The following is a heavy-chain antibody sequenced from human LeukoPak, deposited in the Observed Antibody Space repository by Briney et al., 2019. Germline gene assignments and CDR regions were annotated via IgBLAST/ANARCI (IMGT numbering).Heavy chain of an antibody. V-gene: IGHV1-2*02. CDR1: GYTFSDYY. Sequence: ASVKVSCKASGYTFSDYYMHWVRQAPGQGLEWMGWINPKSGATNSAQKFQGRVTMTRDASIGTVYMELSRLTSDDTAVYYCAREKYDSELPDYWGQGTLVTVSS. CDR3: AREKYDSELPDY. CDR2: INPKSGAT. D-gene: IGHD5-24*01. J-gene: IGHJ4*02.